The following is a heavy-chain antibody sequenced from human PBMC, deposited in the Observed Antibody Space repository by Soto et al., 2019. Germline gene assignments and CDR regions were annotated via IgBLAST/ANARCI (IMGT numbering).Heavy chain of an antibody. CDR2: ISSSSSYI. D-gene: IGHD3-3*01. Sequence: GGSLRLSCAASGFTFSSYSMNWVRQAPGKGLEWVSSISSSSSYIYYADSVKGRFTISRDNAKNSLYLQMNSLRAEDTAVYYCAREMYYDFWSGYYNWFDPWGQGTLVTVSS. J-gene: IGHJ5*02. CDR3: AREMYYDFWSGYYNWFDP. CDR1: GFTFSSYS. V-gene: IGHV3-21*01.